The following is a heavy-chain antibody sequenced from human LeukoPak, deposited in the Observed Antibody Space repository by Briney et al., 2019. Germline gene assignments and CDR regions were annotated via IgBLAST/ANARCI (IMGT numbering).Heavy chain of an antibody. CDR2: IYYSGST. CDR3: ARMYYYGSGSFDY. V-gene: IGHV4-59*07. D-gene: IGHD3-10*01. CDR1: GGPISSHY. Sequence: PSDTLSLTCTVSGGPISSHYWSWTPHPPGKGLEWIGYIYYSGSTNYNPSLKSRVTISVDTSKNQFSLKLSSVTAADTAVYYCARMYYYGSGSFDYWGQGTLVTVSS. J-gene: IGHJ4*02.